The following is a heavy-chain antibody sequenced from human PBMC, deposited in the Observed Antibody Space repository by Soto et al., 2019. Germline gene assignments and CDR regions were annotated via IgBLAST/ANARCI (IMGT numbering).Heavy chain of an antibody. CDR2: ISGSGGST. J-gene: IGHJ4*02. CDR1: GLTFSSYA. D-gene: IGHD3-10*01. CDR3: AADLGFGEFILGVALDY. V-gene: IGHV3-23*01. Sequence: GGSLRLSCAASGLTFSSYAMSWVRQAPGKGLEWVSAISGSGGSTYYADSVKGRFTISRDNSKNTLYLQMNSLRAEDTAFYYCAADLGFGEFILGVALDYWGQGTPVTVSS.